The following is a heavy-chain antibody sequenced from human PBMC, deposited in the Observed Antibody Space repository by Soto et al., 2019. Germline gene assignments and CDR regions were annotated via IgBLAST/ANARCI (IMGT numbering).Heavy chain of an antibody. Sequence: EVQLVESGGGLVQPGGSLRLSCAASGFSLSSYWMSWVRQAPGKGLEWVANMNQDGSESDYVGSVKGRFTFTRDNAKXXXYLQMNSLRAEDTAVYYCARLSTSAGRRDLACWGQGTLVTVSS. CDR2: MNQDGSES. V-gene: IGHV3-7*01. J-gene: IGHJ4*02. CDR1: GFSLSSYW. CDR3: ARLSTSAGRRDLAC.